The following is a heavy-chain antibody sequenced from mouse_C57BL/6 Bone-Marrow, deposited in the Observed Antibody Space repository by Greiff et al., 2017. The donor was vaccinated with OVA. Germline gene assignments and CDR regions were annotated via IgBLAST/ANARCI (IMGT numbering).Heavy chain of an antibody. J-gene: IGHJ3*01. D-gene: IGHD2-1*01. CDR2: IRNKANGYTT. CDR1: GFTFTDYY. V-gene: IGHV7-3*01. Sequence: EVQGVESGGGLVQPGGSLSLSCAASGFTFTDYYMSWVRQPPGKALEWLGFIRNKANGYTTEYSASVKGLFTISRDNSQSILYLQMNALRAEDSATYYCASGNYSFAYWGQGTLVTVSA. CDR3: ASGNYSFAY.